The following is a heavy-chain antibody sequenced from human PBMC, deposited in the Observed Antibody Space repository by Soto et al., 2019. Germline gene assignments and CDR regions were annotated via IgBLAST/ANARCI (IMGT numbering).Heavy chain of an antibody. CDR3: ARGREFDY. V-gene: IGHV4-34*01. J-gene: IGHJ4*02. CDR2: INHSGST. D-gene: IGHD3-10*01. Sequence: QVQLQQWGAGLLKPSETLSLTCAVYGGSFSGYYWSWIRQPPGKGLEWIGEINHSGSTNYNPSLKSRVTISVDTSKNQFSQKLSSVTAADTAVYYCARGREFDYWGQGTLVTVSS. CDR1: GGSFSGYY.